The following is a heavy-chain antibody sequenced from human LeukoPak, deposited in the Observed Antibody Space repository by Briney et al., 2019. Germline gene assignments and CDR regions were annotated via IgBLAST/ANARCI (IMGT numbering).Heavy chain of an antibody. V-gene: IGHV4-59*11. CDR2: IYYSGST. D-gene: IGHD7-27*01. CDR1: GGSISSHY. CDR3: AGATWGSGYFDY. J-gene: IGHJ4*02. Sequence: SETLSLTCTVSGGSISSHYWSWIRQPPGKGLEWIGYIYYSGSTNYNPSLKSRVTISVDTSKNQFSLKLSSVAAADTAVYYCAGATWGSGYFDYWGQGTLVTVSS.